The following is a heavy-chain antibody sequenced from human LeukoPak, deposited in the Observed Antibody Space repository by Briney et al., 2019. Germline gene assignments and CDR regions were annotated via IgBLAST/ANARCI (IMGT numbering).Heavy chain of an antibody. D-gene: IGHD1-26*01. Sequence: SETLSLTCSVSGDSVTSTYYWGWIRQPPGKGLEWIGCTYYSGATYSDPSLKSRVAMSVDTSRNQFSLKLSSVTAADTALYYCARVGPTWDYYYMDGWGKGTPVIVSS. V-gene: IGHV4-39*07. CDR1: GDSVTSTYY. CDR3: ARVGPTWDYYYMDG. J-gene: IGHJ6*03. CDR2: TYYSGAT.